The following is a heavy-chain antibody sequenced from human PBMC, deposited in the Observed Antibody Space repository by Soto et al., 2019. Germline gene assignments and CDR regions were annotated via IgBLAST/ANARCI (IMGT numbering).Heavy chain of an antibody. J-gene: IGHJ4*02. D-gene: IGHD5-18*01. CDR2: INAGNGNT. V-gene: IGHV1-3*01. Sequence: GASVKVYCKASGYTFTSYAMHWVRQAPGQRLEWMGWINAGNGNTKYSQKFQGRVTITRDTSASTAYMELSSLRSEDTAVYYCARGGGYSYGPYYFDYWGQGTLVTVSS. CDR3: ARGGGYSYGPYYFDY. CDR1: GYTFTSYA.